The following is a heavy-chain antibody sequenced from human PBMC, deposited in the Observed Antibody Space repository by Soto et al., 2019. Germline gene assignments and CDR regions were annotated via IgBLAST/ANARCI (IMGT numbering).Heavy chain of an antibody. Sequence: EVQLVDSGGDLVKPGGSLRLSCAASGFTFLNAWMNWVRQAPGKGLEWVGRIKGESDGGTTDYAAPVKSRFTIARNDSKSRVYLEMSILKAEDTPVDDGATGAWGSGAYFAYWGQGTLVTVSS. CDR2: IKGESDGGTT. J-gene: IGHJ4*02. CDR1: GFTFLNAW. V-gene: IGHV3-15*07. CDR3: ATGAWGSGAYFAY. D-gene: IGHD3-10*01.